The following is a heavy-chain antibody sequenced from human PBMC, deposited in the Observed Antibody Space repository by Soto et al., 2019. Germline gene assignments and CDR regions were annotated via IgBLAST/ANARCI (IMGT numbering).Heavy chain of an antibody. V-gene: IGHV4-39*01. CDR2: IYNSGST. D-gene: IGHD3-3*01. J-gene: IGHJ5*02. Sequence: SETLSLTCTVSGGSISSSSYYWGWIRQPPGKGLEWIGSIYNSGSTYYNPSLKSRVTISVDTSKNQFFLQLNSVTPEDTAVYYCAIVLTSAAFQYYDFWSGYYKSNWFDPWGQGALVTVSS. CDR3: AIVLTSAAFQYYDFWSGYYKSNWFDP. CDR1: GGSISSSSYY.